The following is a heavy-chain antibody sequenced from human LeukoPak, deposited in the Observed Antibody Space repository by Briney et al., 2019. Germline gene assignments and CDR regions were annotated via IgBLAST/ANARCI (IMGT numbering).Heavy chain of an antibody. Sequence: ASVKVSCKASGYTFTGYYMHWVRQAPGQGLEWMGWINPNSGGTNYAQKFQGRVTMTRDTSISTAYMELSRLRSDDTAVYYCARAVVLMVYAIPNAFDIWGQGTMVTVSS. CDR3: ARAVVLMVYAIPNAFDI. V-gene: IGHV1-2*02. D-gene: IGHD2-8*01. J-gene: IGHJ3*02. CDR1: GYTFTGYY. CDR2: INPNSGGT.